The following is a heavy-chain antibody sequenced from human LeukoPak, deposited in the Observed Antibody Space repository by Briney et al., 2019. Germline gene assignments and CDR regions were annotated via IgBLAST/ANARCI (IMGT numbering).Heavy chain of an antibody. Sequence: GGSLRLSCAASGFTFSDYYMSWIRQAPGKGLEWVSYISSSGSTIYYADSVKGRFTISRGNAKNSLYLQMNSLRAEDTAVYYCARDDPYDFWSGLQLLDVWGQGTTVTVSS. V-gene: IGHV3-11*01. CDR1: GFTFSDYY. CDR3: ARDDPYDFWSGLQLLDV. D-gene: IGHD3-3*01. J-gene: IGHJ6*02. CDR2: ISSSGSTI.